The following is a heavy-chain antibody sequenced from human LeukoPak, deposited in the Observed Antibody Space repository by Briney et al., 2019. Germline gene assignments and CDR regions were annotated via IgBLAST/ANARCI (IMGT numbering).Heavy chain of an antibody. CDR2: VSHGGTT. V-gene: IGHV4-34*01. CDR3: ARDGIAVFGVITGNYYYMDV. CDR1: GGSFSDYS. D-gene: IGHD3-3*01. Sequence: PSQTLSLTCTVYGGSFSDYSWSWIRQPPGKGLEWIGEVSHGGTTNYNPPPESRVTISIDTSNSQFSLNLKSVTAADSGVYYCARDGIAVFGVITGNYYYMDVWGKGTTVTVSS. J-gene: IGHJ6*03.